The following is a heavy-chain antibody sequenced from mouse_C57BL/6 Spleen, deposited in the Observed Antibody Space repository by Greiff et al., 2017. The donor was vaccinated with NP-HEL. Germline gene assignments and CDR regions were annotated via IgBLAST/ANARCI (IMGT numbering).Heavy chain of an antibody. V-gene: IGHV1-54*01. CDR1: GCAFTNYL. CDR2: INPGSGGT. CDR3: ARGGPSSYFDY. Sequence: QVQLQQSGAELVRPGTSVKVSCKASGCAFTNYLIEWVKQRPGQGLEWIGVINPGSGGTNYNEKFKGKATLTADKSSSTAYMQLSSLTSEDSAVYFCARGGPSSYFDYWGQGTTLTVSS. J-gene: IGHJ2*01.